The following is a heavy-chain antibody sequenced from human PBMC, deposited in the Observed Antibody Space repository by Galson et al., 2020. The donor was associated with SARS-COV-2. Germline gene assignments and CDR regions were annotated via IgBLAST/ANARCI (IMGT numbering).Heavy chain of an antibody. CDR2: IYYTGST. CDR1: GGSISSGDHY. D-gene: IGHD3-3*01. J-gene: IGHJ4*02. V-gene: IGHV4-30-4*08. CDR3: ARSISRVLDGDF. Sequence: SETLSLTCTVSGGSISSGDHYWNWIRQPPGKGLEWIGYIYYTGSTYYNPSLMSRVSMSVDTSKNQFSLKLSSVPAADTAGYYCARSISRVLDGDFWGRRTLVAVFS.